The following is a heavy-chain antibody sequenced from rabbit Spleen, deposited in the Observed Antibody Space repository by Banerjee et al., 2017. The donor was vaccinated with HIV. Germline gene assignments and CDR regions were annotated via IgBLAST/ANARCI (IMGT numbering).Heavy chain of an antibody. CDR1: GFSLSSGY. CDR3: ARDGAGGSYFAL. Sequence: QSLQESGGGLFQPGGSLALTCTASGFSLSSGYICWVRQAPGKGPEWIIGINVGDGTIWYANGAKGRFTISKTSTTVTLQMTGLTAADTATYFCARDGAGGSYFALWGPGTLVTVS. D-gene: IGHD8-1*01. V-gene: IGHV1S40*01. CDR2: INVGDGTI. J-gene: IGHJ4*01.